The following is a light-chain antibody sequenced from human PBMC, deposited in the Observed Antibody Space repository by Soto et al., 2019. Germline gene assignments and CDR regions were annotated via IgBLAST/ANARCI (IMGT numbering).Light chain of an antibody. V-gene: IGKV3-20*01. CDR3: QHYGRLGFT. CDR2: GAS. J-gene: IGKJ4*01. Sequence: EIVLTQSPGTLSLSPGERATLSCRASQPFSSSYLAWYQQRPGQAPRLLIYGASSRATGIPDRFSGSGSGADFTLTIGRLEPEDFAVYFCQHYGRLGFTFGGGTKVEIK. CDR1: QPFSSSY.